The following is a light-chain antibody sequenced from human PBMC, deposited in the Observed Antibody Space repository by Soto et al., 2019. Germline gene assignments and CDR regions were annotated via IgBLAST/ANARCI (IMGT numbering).Light chain of an antibody. CDR3: QQRSNWQVT. CDR2: DAS. Sequence: EIVFTQSPGTLSSPPEERATLSCRASQSVSSYLPWYQQKPGQAPRLLIYDASNRATGIPARFSGSGSGTDFTLTISSLEPEDLAVYYCQQRSNWQVTVGQGTRLEIK. J-gene: IGKJ5*01. CDR1: QSVSSY. V-gene: IGKV3-11*01.